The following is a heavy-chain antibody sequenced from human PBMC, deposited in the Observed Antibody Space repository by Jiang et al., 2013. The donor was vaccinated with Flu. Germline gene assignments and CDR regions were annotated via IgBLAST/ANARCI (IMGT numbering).Heavy chain of an antibody. CDR1: GGSISSYY. CDR2: IYYSGST. CDR3: ASHTNRDDSSGYPNDAFDI. Sequence: PGLVKPSETLSLTCTVSGGSISSYYWSWIRQPPGKGLEWIGYIYYSGSTNYNPSLKSRVTISVDTSKNQFSLKLSSVTAADTAVYYCASHTNRDDSSGYPNDAFDIWGQGTMVTVSS. D-gene: IGHD3-22*01. V-gene: IGHV4-59*01. J-gene: IGHJ3*02.